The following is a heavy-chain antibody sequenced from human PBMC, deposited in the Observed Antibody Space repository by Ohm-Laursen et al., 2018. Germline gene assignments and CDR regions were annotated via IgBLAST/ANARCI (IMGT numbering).Heavy chain of an antibody. Sequence: SLRLSCAASGFTFSDYYMSWFRRAPGKGLEWVSYINKAGTTVYYADSVKGRFTISRDNAKKSLYLEMNSLRAEDTAVYYCARVYTEVGATWFDYWGQGTLVTVSS. J-gene: IGHJ4*02. V-gene: IGHV3-11*01. D-gene: IGHD1-26*01. CDR2: INKAGTTV. CDR3: ARVYTEVGATWFDY. CDR1: GFTFSDYY.